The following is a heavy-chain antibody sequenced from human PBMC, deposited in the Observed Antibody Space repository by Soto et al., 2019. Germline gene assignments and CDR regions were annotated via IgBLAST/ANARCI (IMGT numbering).Heavy chain of an antibody. CDR1: GFTFNTYA. D-gene: IGHD3-22*01. CDR2: ISGSGGST. V-gene: IGHV3-23*01. CDR3: AKGVNYYDSSGYYSYYYNGMDV. Sequence: EVQLLESGGNLVQPGGSLRLSCAASGFTFNTYAMSWVRQAPGKGLEWVSAISGSGGSTYYADSVKGRFTISRDNSKNTVYLQMNSLRAEDTAVYYCAKGVNYYDSSGYYSYYYNGMDVWGQGTTVTVS. J-gene: IGHJ6*02.